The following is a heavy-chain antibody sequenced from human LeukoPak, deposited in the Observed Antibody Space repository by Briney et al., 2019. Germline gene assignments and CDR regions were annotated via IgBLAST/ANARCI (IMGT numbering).Heavy chain of an antibody. CDR2: IGTAGDT. Sequence: GGSLRLSCAASGFTFSSYDMHWVRQATGKGLEWASAIGTAGDTYYPGSVKGRFTISRDNSKNTLYLQMNSLRAEDTAVYYCARDGAIEYSSSSLVPAASHYYYYYGMDVWGQGTTVTVSS. D-gene: IGHD6-6*01. CDR3: ARDGAIEYSSSSLVPAASHYYYYYGMDV. J-gene: IGHJ6*02. CDR1: GFTFSSYD. V-gene: IGHV3-13*01.